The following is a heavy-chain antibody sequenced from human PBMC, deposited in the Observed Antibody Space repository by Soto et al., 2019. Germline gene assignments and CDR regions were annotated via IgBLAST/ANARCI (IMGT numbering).Heavy chain of an antibody. V-gene: IGHV5-51*01. Sequence: LGESLKISCKGSGYSFTSYWIGWVRQMPGKGLEWMGIIYPGDSDTRYSPSFQGQVTISADKSISTAYLQWSSLKASDTAMYYCARPSTYYGSGSDYYGMDVWGQGTTVTVSS. CDR2: IYPGDSDT. D-gene: IGHD3-10*01. CDR3: ARPSTYYGSGSDYYGMDV. CDR1: GYSFTSYW. J-gene: IGHJ6*02.